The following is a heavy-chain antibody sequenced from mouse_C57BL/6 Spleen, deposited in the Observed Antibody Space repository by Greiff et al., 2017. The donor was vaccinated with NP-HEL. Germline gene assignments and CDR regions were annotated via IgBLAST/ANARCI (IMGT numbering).Heavy chain of an antibody. CDR3: ARGTMVTTDAMDY. CDR1: GFTFSDYG. CDR2: ISSGSSTN. J-gene: IGHJ4*01. D-gene: IGHD2-2*01. V-gene: IGHV5-17*01. Sequence: EVMLVESGGGLVKPGGSLKLSCAASGFTFSDYGMHWVRQAPEKGLEWVAYISSGSSTNYYADTVKGRFTISRDNAKNTLFLQMTSLRSEDTAMYYCARGTMVTTDAMDYWGQGTSVTVSS.